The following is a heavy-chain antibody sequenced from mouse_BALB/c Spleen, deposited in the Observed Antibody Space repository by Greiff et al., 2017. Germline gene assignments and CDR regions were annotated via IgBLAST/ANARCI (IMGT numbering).Heavy chain of an antibody. Sequence: EVLLVESGGGLVKPGGSLKLSCAASGFTFSSYTMSWVRQTPEKRLEWVATISSGGSYTYYPDSVKGRFTISRDNAKNTLYLQMSSLKSEDTAMYYCTRDRPGSFDYWGQGTTLTVSS. CDR3: TRDRPGSFDY. V-gene: IGHV5-6-4*01. J-gene: IGHJ2*01. CDR2: ISSGGSYT. CDR1: GFTFSSYT.